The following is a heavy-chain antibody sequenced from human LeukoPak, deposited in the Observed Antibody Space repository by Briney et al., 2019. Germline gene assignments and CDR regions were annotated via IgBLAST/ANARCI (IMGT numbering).Heavy chain of an antibody. CDR1: GFTFNTYN. V-gene: IGHV3-7*01. Sequence: PGGSLRLSCTASGFTFNTYNMNWVRQAPGKGLGWVANINQDGSEKYYVDSVKGRFTISRDNAKNSLFLQMNSLRAEDTAVYYCATKDGYSFDYWGQGTLVTVSS. CDR2: INQDGSEK. CDR3: ATKDGYSFDY. D-gene: IGHD5-24*01. J-gene: IGHJ4*02.